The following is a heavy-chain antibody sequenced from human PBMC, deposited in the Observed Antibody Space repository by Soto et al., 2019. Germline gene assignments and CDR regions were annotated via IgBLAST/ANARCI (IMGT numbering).Heavy chain of an antibody. J-gene: IGHJ4*02. CDR3: ARSPSWETTVTPYYFDY. CDR2: MNPKSANT. V-gene: IGHV1-8*01. CDR1: RYTFISYD. D-gene: IGHD4-4*01. Sequence: QVQLVQSGAEVKKPGASVKVSCKASRYTFISYDINWVRQATGQGLEWMGWMNPKSANTGYAQNFQGRVTMTRNTSISTAYMELSRLRSEDTAVYYCARSPSWETTVTPYYFDYWGQGTLVTVSS.